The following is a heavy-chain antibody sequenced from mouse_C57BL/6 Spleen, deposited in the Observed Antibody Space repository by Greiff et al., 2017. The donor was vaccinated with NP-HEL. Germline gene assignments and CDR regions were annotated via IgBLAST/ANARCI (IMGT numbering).Heavy chain of an antibody. V-gene: IGHV1-64*01. CDR2: IHPNSGST. CDR1: GYTFTSYW. Sequence: QLQQPGAELVKPGASVKLSCKASGYTFTSYWMHWVKQRPGQGLEWIGMIHPNSGSTNYNEKLKSKATLTVDKSSSTAYMQLSSLTSEDSAVYYCAYDYDDRFAYWGQGTLVTVSA. CDR3: AYDYDDRFAY. D-gene: IGHD2-4*01. J-gene: IGHJ3*01.